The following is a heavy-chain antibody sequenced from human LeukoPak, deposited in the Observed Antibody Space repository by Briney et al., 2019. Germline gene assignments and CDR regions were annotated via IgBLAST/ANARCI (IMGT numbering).Heavy chain of an antibody. CDR2: IYPGDSDT. Sequence: GESLNISCKGSGYSFTSYWIGWVRQMPGKGLEWMGIIYPGDSDTRYSPSFQGQVTISADESITTAYLQWSSLKASDTAMYYCARRPNPYDSSGYYFDYWGQGALVTVSS. J-gene: IGHJ4*02. CDR3: ARRPNPYDSSGYYFDY. CDR1: GYSFTSYW. V-gene: IGHV5-51*01. D-gene: IGHD3-22*01.